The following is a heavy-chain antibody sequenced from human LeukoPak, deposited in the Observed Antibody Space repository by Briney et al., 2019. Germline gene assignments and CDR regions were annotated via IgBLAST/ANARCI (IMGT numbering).Heavy chain of an antibody. CDR1: GGSISSSNW. J-gene: IGHJ4*02. Sequence: SGTLSLTCAVSGGSISSSNWWSWVRQPPGKGLEWIGEIYHSGSTYYNPSLKSRVTISVDTSKNQFSLKLSSVTAADTAVYYCASLSYSSSSRFDYWGQGTLVTVSS. CDR2: IYHSGST. V-gene: IGHV4-4*02. CDR3: ASLSYSSSSRFDY. D-gene: IGHD6-6*01.